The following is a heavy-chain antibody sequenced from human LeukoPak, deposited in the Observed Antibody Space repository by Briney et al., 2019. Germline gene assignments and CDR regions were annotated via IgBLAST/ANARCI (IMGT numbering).Heavy chain of an antibody. CDR3: ARDQGSLTRSWYTGY. CDR1: GYTFTGYH. Sequence: ASVKVSCKASGYTFTGYHIHWVRQAPGQGLEWMGRINPYSGDTNFSQKFQGRVTMTRDTSITTAYMDLSSLTPDDTAVYFCARDQGSLTRSWYTGYWGQGTQVTVSS. V-gene: IGHV1-2*06. D-gene: IGHD6-13*01. CDR2: INPYSGDT. J-gene: IGHJ4*02.